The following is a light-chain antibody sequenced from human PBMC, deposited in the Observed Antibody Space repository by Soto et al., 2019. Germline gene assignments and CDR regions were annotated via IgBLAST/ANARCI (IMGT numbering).Light chain of an antibody. CDR3: LQFNNYPLT. CDR1: QGVSSG. CDR2: DAS. Sequence: AIQLTQSPSSLSASVGDRVTITCRASQGVSSGLAWYQQKPGNAPELLIYDASSLESGVPSRFSGSGSGSDFALTISSVQPEDFASYYCLQFNNYPLTFGGGTKVEIK. J-gene: IGKJ4*01. V-gene: IGKV1D-13*01.